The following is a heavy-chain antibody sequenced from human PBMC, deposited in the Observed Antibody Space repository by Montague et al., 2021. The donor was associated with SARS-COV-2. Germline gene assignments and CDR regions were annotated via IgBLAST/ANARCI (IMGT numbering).Heavy chain of an antibody. CDR2: ISISGST. J-gene: IGHJ4*02. D-gene: IGHD6-19*01. Sequence: TLSLTCTVSGGSISSGSYHWSWIRQPAGKGLEWIGRISISGSTNYNPSLKSRVTISVDTSKNPFSLKLSSVTAADTAVYYCARDIAVAGLFDYWGQGTLVSVSS. CDR1: GGSISSGSYH. V-gene: IGHV4-61*02. CDR3: ARDIAVAGLFDY.